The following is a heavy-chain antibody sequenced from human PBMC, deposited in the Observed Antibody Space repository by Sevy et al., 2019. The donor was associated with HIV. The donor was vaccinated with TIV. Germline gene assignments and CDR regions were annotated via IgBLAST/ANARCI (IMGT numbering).Heavy chain of an antibody. J-gene: IGHJ4*02. V-gene: IGHV3-11*06. CDR1: GFTFSDYY. Sequence: GGSLRLSCAASGFTFSDYYMSWIRQAPGKGLEWVSYISSSSSYTNYADSVKGRFTISRDNAKNSLYLQMNSLRAEDTAVYYCARVRPDYGDFGGCFDYWGQGTLVTVSS. D-gene: IGHD4-17*01. CDR2: ISSSSSYT. CDR3: ARVRPDYGDFGGCFDY.